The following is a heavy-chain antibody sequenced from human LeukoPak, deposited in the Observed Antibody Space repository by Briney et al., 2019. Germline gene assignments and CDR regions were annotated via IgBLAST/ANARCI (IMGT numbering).Heavy chain of an antibody. J-gene: IGHJ4*02. D-gene: IGHD6-19*01. CDR3: ARASGLAVAGTGY. Sequence: ASVKVSCKASGYTFTTYTMHWVRQAPGQRLEWMGWINAGNGNTKYSQKFQGRITLTRDTSASTAYMELSSLRSKDTAVYYCARASGLAVAGTGYWGQGTLVTVSS. CDR2: INAGNGNT. V-gene: IGHV1-3*01. CDR1: GYTFTTYT.